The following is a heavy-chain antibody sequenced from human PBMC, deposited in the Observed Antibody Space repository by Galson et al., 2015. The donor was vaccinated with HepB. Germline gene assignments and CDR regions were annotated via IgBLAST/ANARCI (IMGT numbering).Heavy chain of an antibody. Sequence: CAIFGDSVSSASATWHWIRQSPSGGLEWLGKTYYRSKWSTNYAMSVKSRISINADTSKNQFSLQLKSVTPEDTAVYFCARGDIDLAAWGQGAQVTISS. CDR1: GDSVSSASAT. J-gene: IGHJ5*02. D-gene: IGHD5-12*01. CDR2: TYYRSKWST. CDR3: ARGDIDLAA. V-gene: IGHV6-1*01.